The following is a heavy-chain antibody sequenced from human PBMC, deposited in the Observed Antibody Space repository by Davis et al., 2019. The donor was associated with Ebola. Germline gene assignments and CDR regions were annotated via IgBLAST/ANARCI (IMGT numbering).Heavy chain of an antibody. J-gene: IGHJ6*02. CDR2: IGVNAVET. D-gene: IGHD5-24*01. CDR3: ASPQMATSQGYYYYGMDV. V-gene: IGHV3-21*01. Sequence: GESLKISCAASGFTFSDYPMTWIRQSSGKGLEWVSTIGVNAVETFYADSVKGRFTISRDNAKNSLYLQMNSLRAEDTAVYYCASPQMATSQGYYYYGMDVWGQGTTVTVSS. CDR1: GFTFSDYP.